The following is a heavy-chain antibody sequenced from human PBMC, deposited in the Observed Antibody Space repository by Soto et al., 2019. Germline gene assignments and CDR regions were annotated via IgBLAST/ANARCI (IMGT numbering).Heavy chain of an antibody. V-gene: IGHV4-39*01. CDR3: AVYLLCSPDY. CDR1: DGSISSSNFH. J-gene: IGHJ4*01. CDR2: IFHTGGT. Sequence: QVQLQESGPGLVEPSETLSLTCTVTDGSISSSNFHWAWVRQPPGGGLEWIGSIFHTGGTYSRPSLEGRVTMSVDTSRNQFALKVPSVTISYTAIYFVAVYLLCSPDYWGRGTLVTVSS. D-gene: IGHD2-8*01.